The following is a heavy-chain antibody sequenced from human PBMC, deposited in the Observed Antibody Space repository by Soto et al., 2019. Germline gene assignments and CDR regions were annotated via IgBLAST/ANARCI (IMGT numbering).Heavy chain of an antibody. CDR2: IIPIFGTA. Sequence: SVKVSCRASGGTFSSYAISWVRQAPGQGLEWMGGIIPIFGTANYAQKFQGRVTITAGKSTSTAYMELSSLRSEDTAVYYCARAGLDDFWSCYYTHDYWGQGTLVTVPS. CDR3: ARAGLDDFWSCYYTHDY. D-gene: IGHD3-3*01. V-gene: IGHV1-69*06. CDR1: GGTFSSYA. J-gene: IGHJ4*02.